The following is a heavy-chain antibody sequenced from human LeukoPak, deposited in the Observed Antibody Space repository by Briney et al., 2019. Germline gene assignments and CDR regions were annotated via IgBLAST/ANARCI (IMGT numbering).Heavy chain of an antibody. CDR1: GYTFTSYG. Sequence: GASVKVSCKASGYTFTSYGISWVRQAPGQGLEGMGGISTYSGNTNYAQKLQGRVIMTTDSSTSTAYMELKSLRSDDTAVYYCTRHSGGTFFDYWGQGTLVTVSS. D-gene: IGHD4-23*01. J-gene: IGHJ4*02. CDR3: TRHSGGTFFDY. V-gene: IGHV1-18*01. CDR2: ISTYSGNT.